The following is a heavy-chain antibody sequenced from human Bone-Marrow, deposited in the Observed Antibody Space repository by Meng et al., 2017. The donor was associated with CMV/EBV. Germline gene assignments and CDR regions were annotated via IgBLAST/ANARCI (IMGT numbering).Heavy chain of an antibody. J-gene: IGHJ4*02. V-gene: IGHV3-74*01. CDR3: ARRGDDWNDYFDY. CDR1: GFTFSSRW. Sequence: GESLKISCAASGFTFSSRWMHWVRQAPGKELVWVSHISPDGTNTRYADSVKGRFTISRDNARNTLYLQMTSLRAEDTAMYFCARRGDDWNDYFDYWGRGTLVTFSS. D-gene: IGHD1-1*01. CDR2: ISPDGTNT.